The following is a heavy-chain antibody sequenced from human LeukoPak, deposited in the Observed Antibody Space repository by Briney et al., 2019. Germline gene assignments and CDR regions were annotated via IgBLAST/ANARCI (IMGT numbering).Heavy chain of an antibody. D-gene: IGHD6-13*01. CDR2: ISSSGSTI. J-gene: IGHJ4*02. CDR1: GFTFSSYE. V-gene: IGHV3-48*03. CDR3: ARDPYSSSWFDY. Sequence: GGSLRLSCAASGFTFSSYEMNWVRQAPGKGLEWVSYISSSGSTIYYADSVKGRFTISRDNAKNSLYLQMNSLRAEDTAAYYCARDPYSSSWFDYWGQGTLVTVSS.